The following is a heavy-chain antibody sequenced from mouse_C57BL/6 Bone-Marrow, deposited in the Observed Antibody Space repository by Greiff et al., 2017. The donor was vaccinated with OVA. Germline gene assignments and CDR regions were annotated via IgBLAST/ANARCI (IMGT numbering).Heavy chain of an antibody. CDR1: GYTFTSYG. CDR3: ARAAYYYGSSYGWYFDV. D-gene: IGHD1-1*01. V-gene: IGHV1-81*01. J-gene: IGHJ1*03. Sequence: VQLQQSGAELARPGASVKLSCKASGYTFTSYGISWVKQRTGQGLEWIGEIYPRSGNTYYNEKFKGKATLTADKSSSTAYMGLRSLTSEDSAVYFCARAAYYYGSSYGWYFDVWGTGTTVTVSS. CDR2: IYPRSGNT.